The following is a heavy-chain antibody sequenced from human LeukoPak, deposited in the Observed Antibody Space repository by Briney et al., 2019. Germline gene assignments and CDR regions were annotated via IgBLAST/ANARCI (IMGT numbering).Heavy chain of an antibody. CDR3: ARVSPPWIQLPGDAFDI. V-gene: IGHV3-33*01. CDR2: IWYDGSNK. D-gene: IGHD5-18*01. CDR1: GFTFSSYG. Sequence: PGRSLRLSCAASGFTFSSYGMHWVRQAPGKGLEWVAVIWYDGSNKYYADSVKGRFTISRDNSKNTLYLQMNSLRAEDTAVYYCARVSPPWIQLPGDAFDIWGQGTMVTVSS. J-gene: IGHJ3*02.